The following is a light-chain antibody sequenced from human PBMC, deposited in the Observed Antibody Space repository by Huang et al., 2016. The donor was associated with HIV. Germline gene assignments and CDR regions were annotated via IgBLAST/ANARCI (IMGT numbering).Light chain of an antibody. V-gene: IGKV3-11*01. CDR3: QQRSIWPPIT. J-gene: IGKJ5*01. CDR1: QSVSSY. CDR2: DAS. Sequence: EIVLTQSPATLSLSPGERATLSCRASQSVSSYLAWYQQKPGQAPRLLIDDASNRATAIPARFSGSGSGTDFTLTISSLEPEDFAVYYCQQRSIWPPITFGQGTRLEIK.